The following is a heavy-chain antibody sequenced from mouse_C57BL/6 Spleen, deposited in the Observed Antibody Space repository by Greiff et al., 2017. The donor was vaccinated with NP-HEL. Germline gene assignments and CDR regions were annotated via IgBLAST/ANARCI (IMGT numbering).Heavy chain of an antibody. CDR1: GFSFNTYA. CDR2: IRSKSNNYAT. CDR3: VRHDYGGNAMDY. J-gene: IGHJ4*01. D-gene: IGHD1-1*01. V-gene: IGHV10-1*01. Sequence: EVMLVESGGGLVQPKGSLKLSCAASGFSFNTYAMNWVRQAPGKGLEWVARIRSKSNNYATYYADSVKDRFTISRDDSESMLYLQMNNLKTEDTAMYYCVRHDYGGNAMDYWGQGTSVTVSS.